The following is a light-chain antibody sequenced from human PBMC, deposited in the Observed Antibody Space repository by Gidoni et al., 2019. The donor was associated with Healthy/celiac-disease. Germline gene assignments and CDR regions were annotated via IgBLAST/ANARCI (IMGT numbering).Light chain of an antibody. V-gene: IGLV3-1*01. Sequence: SYELTQPPSVSVSPGQTASITCSGDKLGDKYACWYQQKPGQSPVLVIYQDSNRPSGIPERFSGSHSVNTASLTIRGTPAMDEAVYYCQAWYSSTVVFGGGTKLTVL. CDR3: QAWYSSTVV. CDR2: QDS. J-gene: IGLJ2*01. CDR1: KLGDKY.